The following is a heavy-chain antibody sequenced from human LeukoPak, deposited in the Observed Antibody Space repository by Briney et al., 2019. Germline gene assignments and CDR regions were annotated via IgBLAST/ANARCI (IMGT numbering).Heavy chain of an antibody. CDR3: ARDRPLQGLDY. V-gene: IGHV3-30-3*01. CDR1: GFTFSSYA. CDR2: ISYDGSNK. Sequence: GGSLRLSCAASGFTFSSYAMHWVRQAPGKGLEWVAVISYDGSNKYYADSVKGRFTISRDDSKNTLYLQMNSLRAEDTAVYYCARDRPLQGLDYWGQGTLVTVSS. J-gene: IGHJ4*02. D-gene: IGHD5-24*01.